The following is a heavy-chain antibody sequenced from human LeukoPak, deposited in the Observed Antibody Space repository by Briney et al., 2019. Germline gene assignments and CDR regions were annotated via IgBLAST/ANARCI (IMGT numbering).Heavy chain of an antibody. D-gene: IGHD6-13*01. J-gene: IGHJ4*02. CDR3: ARHESFRSSWNY. CDR2: IYYSGST. CDR1: GGSISSYY. Sequence: SETLSLTCTVSGGSISSYYWSWIRQPPGKGLEWIGYIYYSGSTNYNPSLKSRVTISVDTCKNQFSLRLSSVTAADTAVYYCARHESFRSSWNYWGQGALVTVSS. V-gene: IGHV4-59*08.